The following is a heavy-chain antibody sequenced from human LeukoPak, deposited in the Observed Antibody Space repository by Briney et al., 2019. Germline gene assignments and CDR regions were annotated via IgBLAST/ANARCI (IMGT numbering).Heavy chain of an antibody. D-gene: IGHD3-22*01. CDR2: INHSGST. CDR3: ARGRPGHYYDSSGYYLDY. Sequence: PSETLSLTCTVSGGSISSSSYYWGWIRQPPGKGLEWIGEINHSGSTNYNPSLKSRVTISVDTSKNQFSLKLSSVTAADTAVYYCARGRPGHYYDSSGYYLDYWGQGTLVTVSS. CDR1: GGSISSSSYY. V-gene: IGHV4-39*07. J-gene: IGHJ4*02.